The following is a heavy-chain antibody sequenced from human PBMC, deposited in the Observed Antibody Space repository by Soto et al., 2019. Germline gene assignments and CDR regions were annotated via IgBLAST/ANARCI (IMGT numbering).Heavy chain of an antibody. J-gene: IGHJ4*02. V-gene: IGHV1-18*01. Sequence: GTSVKVSCKDSGYAFTSNGISWVRQAPGQGLEWMGWISAYNGNTNYAQKLQGRVTMTTDTSTSTAYMELRSLRSDDTAVYYCARDVRDSSSWYGSSDYWGQGTLVTVSS. D-gene: IGHD6-13*01. CDR1: GYAFTSNG. CDR3: ARDVRDSSSWYGSSDY. CDR2: ISAYNGNT.